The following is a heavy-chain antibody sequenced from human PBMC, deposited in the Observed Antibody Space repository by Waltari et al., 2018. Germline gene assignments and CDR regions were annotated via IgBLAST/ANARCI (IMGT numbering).Heavy chain of an antibody. J-gene: IGHJ4*02. CDR3: TRNPGY. Sequence: EVQLVNSGGGLVQPGGSLRLPCEASDFFTDHWLDWVRQAPGKGLVWVSRMKTDGTSITYADSVKGRFTISRDSAKNTYYLQMNSLRAEDTAVYYCTRNPGYWGQGTLVTVSS. CDR1: DFFTDHW. CDR2: MKTDGTSI. V-gene: IGHV3-74*03.